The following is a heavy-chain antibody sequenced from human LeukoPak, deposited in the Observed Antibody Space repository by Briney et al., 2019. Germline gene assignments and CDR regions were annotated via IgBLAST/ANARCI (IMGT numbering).Heavy chain of an antibody. J-gene: IGHJ4*02. Sequence: GASVKVSCKASGYTFTSYAMNWVRQAPGQGLEWMGWINTNTGNPTYAQGFTGRFVFSLDTSVSTAYLQISSLKAEDTAVYYCARDMFSGGTDYDIMTVDYWGQGTLVTVSS. V-gene: IGHV7-4-1*02. CDR1: GYTFTSYA. CDR2: INTNTGNP. D-gene: IGHD3-9*01. CDR3: ARDMFSGGTDYDIMTVDY.